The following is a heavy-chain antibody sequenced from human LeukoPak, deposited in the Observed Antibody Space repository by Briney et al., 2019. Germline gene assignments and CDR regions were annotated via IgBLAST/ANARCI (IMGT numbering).Heavy chain of an antibody. D-gene: IGHD3-22*01. V-gene: IGHV3-21*04. CDR2: ISSSSNYI. CDR1: GFTFRSYS. CDR3: ARSDRSFYYDTSGYSGYYYYMDV. J-gene: IGHJ6*03. Sequence: GGSLRLSCVASGFTFRSYSMNWVRQAPGKGLEWVSSISSSSNYIYYADSVKGRFTISRDNAKNSLYLQMNSLRAEDTALYYCARSDRSFYYDTSGYSGYYYYMDVWGKGTTVTISS.